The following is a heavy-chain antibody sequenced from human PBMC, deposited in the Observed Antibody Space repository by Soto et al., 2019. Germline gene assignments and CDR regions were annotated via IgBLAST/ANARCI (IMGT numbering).Heavy chain of an antibody. CDR2: INPSGGST. D-gene: IGHD3-10*01. CDR1: GYTFTSYY. J-gene: IGHJ5*02. V-gene: IGHV1-46*01. CDR3: ARDWLLWLKGYWFDP. Sequence: ASVKVSCKASGYTFTSYYMHWVRQAPGQGLEWMGIINPSGGSTSYAQKFQGRVTMTRDTSTSTVYMELSSLRSEDTAVYYCARDWLLWLKGYWFDPRGQGTLVTVSS.